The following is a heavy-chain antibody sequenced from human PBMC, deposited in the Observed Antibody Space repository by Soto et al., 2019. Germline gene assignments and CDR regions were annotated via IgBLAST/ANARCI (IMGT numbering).Heavy chain of an antibody. CDR2: ISSSSSHI. Sequence: EVQLVESGGGLVKPGGSLRLSCAASGFTFSSYSMNWVRQAPGKGLEWVSSISSSSSHIYYADSVKGRFTISRGNAKNSLYLQMNSLRAEDTAVYYCARPYYYDSSGYYYDYWGQGTLVTVSS. D-gene: IGHD3-22*01. V-gene: IGHV3-21*01. CDR1: GFTFSSYS. J-gene: IGHJ4*02. CDR3: ARPYYYDSSGYYYDY.